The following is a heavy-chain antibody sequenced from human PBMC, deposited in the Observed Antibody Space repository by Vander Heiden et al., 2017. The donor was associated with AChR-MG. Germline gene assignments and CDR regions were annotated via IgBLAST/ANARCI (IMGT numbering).Heavy chain of an antibody. J-gene: IGHJ4*02. CDR2: IKQDGSEK. D-gene: IGHD4-17*01. CDR1: GFTFSGYW. Sequence: EVQLVESGGGLVQPGGSLRLSCAAAGFTFSGYWMSWVRQAPGKGLEWVANIKQDGSEKYYVDSVKGRFTISRDNAKNSLYLQMNSLRAEDTAVYYCARVDYGDYDTAPFDYWGQGTLVTVSS. V-gene: IGHV3-7*01. CDR3: ARVDYGDYDTAPFDY.